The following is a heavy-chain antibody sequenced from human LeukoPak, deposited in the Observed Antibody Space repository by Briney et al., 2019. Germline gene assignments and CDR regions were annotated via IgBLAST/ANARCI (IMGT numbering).Heavy chain of an antibody. CDR3: ARAILTPSGYVWHFDL. V-gene: IGHV4-31*03. CDR1: GGSISTGGYY. Sequence: SETLSLTCTVSGGSISTGGYYWSWIRQLPGKGLEWIGYIHNSGSAYYNPSLRSRVTMSVDTSKNQFSLNLGYMTSADTALYYCARAILTPSGYVWHFDLWGRGTLVTVSS. CDR2: IHNSGSA. D-gene: IGHD3-3*01. J-gene: IGHJ2*01.